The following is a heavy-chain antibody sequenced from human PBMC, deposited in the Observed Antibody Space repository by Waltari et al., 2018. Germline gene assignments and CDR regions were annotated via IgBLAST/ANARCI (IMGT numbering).Heavy chain of an antibody. V-gene: IGHV1-69*12. CDR1: GGSYSNFRESV. Sequence: QVHLEQSGAEVTKPGSSVRVSCMASGGSYSNFRESVLSWVRQAPGHGLEWLGGISPFIGTTNYAQKFQGRLSITADDASKTVYMELSSLRSEDTAVYYCARVGDQYDRTDGGPLDPWAREPWSPSPQ. CDR2: ISPFIGTT. J-gene: IGHJ5*02. D-gene: IGHD1-26*01. CDR3: ARVGDQYDRTDGGPLDP.